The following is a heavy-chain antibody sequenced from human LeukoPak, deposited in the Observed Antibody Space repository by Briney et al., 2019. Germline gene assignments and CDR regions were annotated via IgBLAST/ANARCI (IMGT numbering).Heavy chain of an antibody. D-gene: IGHD3-10*01. J-gene: IGHJ5*02. CDR3: ARSIPQLLWFGELQNWFDP. Sequence: SETLSLTCAVYGGSFSGYYWSWIRQPPGKGLEWIGEINHSGGTNYNPSLKSRVTISVDTSKNQFSLKLSPVAAADTAVYYCARSIPQLLWFGELQNWFDPWGQGTLVTVSS. CDR2: INHSGGT. CDR1: GGSFSGYY. V-gene: IGHV4-34*01.